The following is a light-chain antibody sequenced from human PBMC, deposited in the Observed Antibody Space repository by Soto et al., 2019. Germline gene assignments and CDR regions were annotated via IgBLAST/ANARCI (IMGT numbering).Light chain of an antibody. J-gene: IGKJ4*01. CDR2: AAS. Sequence: ELVLTQSPGTLSLSPGERVTLSCRASQSVSSNYLAWYQQIPGQAPRLLIYAASSRATGTPDRFSGSGSGTDFTLTISRLEPEDSAVYYCQQYGSSRLTFGGGTRVEIK. CDR3: QQYGSSRLT. CDR1: QSVSSNY. V-gene: IGKV3-20*01.